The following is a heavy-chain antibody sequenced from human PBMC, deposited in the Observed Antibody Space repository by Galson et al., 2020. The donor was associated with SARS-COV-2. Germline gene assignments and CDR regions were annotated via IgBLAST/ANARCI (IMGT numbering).Heavy chain of an antibody. CDR3: TTVPSPNTYYYDSSAETY. J-gene: IGHJ4*02. V-gene: IGHV3-15*01. Sequence: GESLKISCAASGFTFSNAWMSWVRQAPGKGLEWVGRIKSKTDGGTTDYAAPVKGRFTISRDDSKNTLYLQMNSLKTEDTAVYYCTTVPSPNTYYYDSSAETYCGQGTLVTVSS. CDR1: GFTFSNAW. D-gene: IGHD3-22*01. CDR2: IKSKTDGGTT.